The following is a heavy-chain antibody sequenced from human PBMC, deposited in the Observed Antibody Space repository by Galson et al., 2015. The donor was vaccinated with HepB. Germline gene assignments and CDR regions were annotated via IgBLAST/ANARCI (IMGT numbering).Heavy chain of an antibody. J-gene: IGHJ6*02. CDR3: ARDRAGSAYSSSWYLDYYYGMDV. CDR1: GFTFSSYA. V-gene: IGHV3-30*04. CDR2: ISYDGSNK. Sequence: SLRLSCAASGFTFSSYAMHWVRQAPGEGLEWVAVISYDGSNKYYADSVKGRFTISRDNSKNTLYLQMNSLRAEDTAVYYCARDRAGSAYSSSWYLDYYYGMDVWGQGTTVTVSS. D-gene: IGHD6-13*01.